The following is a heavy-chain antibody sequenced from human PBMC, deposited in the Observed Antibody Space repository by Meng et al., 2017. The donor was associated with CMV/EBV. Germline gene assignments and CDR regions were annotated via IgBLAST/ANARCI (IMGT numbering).Heavy chain of an antibody. D-gene: IGHD2-2*01. CDR2: INPSGGST. CDR3: ASAGCSSTSCHKGDAFDI. Sequence: ASVKVSCKASGYTFTSYYMHWVRQAPGQGLEWMGIINPSGGSTSYAQKFQGRVTMTRDTSTSTVYMELRSLRSEDTAVYYCASAGCSSTSCHKGDAFDIWGQGTMVTVSS. J-gene: IGHJ3*02. CDR1: GYTFTSYY. V-gene: IGHV1-46*01.